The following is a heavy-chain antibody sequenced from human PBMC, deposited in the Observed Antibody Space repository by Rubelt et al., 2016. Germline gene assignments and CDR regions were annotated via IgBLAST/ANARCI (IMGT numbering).Heavy chain of an antibody. CDR2: INSDGSST. CDR3: ATSMGAFDI. J-gene: IGHJ3*02. Sequence: GKGLVWVSRINSDGSSTSYADSVKGRFTISRDNAKNTLYLQMKSLRAEDTAVYYCATSMGAFDIWGQGTMVTVSS. D-gene: IGHD5-24*01. V-gene: IGHV3-74*01.